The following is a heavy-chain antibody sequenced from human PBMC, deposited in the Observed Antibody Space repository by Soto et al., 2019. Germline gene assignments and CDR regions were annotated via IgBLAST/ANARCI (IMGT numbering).Heavy chain of an antibody. CDR2: IYPGDSDT. CDR3: ARTRSFTLGFYYDGMDV. CDR1: GYSFSSYW. D-gene: IGHD6-6*01. V-gene: IGHV5-51*01. J-gene: IGHJ6*02. Sequence: ESLKISCQGSGYSFSSYWIGWVRQMPGKDLDWMGIIYPGDSDTRYSPSFQGQVTISADKSPRTAYLQWTSLKASDTALYYCARTRSFTLGFYYDGMDVWGQGTTVTVSS.